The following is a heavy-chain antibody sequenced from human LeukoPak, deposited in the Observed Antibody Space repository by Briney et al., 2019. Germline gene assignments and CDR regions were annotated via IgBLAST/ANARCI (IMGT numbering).Heavy chain of an antibody. D-gene: IGHD6-19*01. CDR3: ARGGGTDWYEGFFEY. CDR2: INTGNGNT. J-gene: IGHJ4*02. CDR1: GYMFNLYA. Sequence: ASVKVSCKASGYMFNLYAMHWVRQAPGQRPEWMGWINTGNGNTDSSQNLQGRVTITRDSSATTAYTEMSSLTPEDTAVYYCARGGGTDWYEGFFEYWGQGTLVTVSS. V-gene: IGHV1-3*04.